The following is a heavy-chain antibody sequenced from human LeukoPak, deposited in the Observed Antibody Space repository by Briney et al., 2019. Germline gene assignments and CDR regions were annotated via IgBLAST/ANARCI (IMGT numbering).Heavy chain of an antibody. J-gene: IGHJ4*02. D-gene: IGHD3-10*01. CDR1: GGPLSSYH. Sequence: SETLSLTCTVWGGPLSSYHWRWLRQPPGKALEWIGYIYYSESTNYNPSLKSRLTISVYTSKNQFSLKLSSVTAADTAVYYCARDSASWFGELAGFDYWGQGTLVTVSS. V-gene: IGHV4-59*01. CDR3: ARDSASWFGELAGFDY. CDR2: IYYSEST.